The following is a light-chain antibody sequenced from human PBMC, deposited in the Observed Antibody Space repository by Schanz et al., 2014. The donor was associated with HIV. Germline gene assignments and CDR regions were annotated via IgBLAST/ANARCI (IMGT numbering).Light chain of an antibody. Sequence: IQLTQSPSSLSASVGDRVTITCRASQGISSYLAWYQQKPGKAPKVLIYAASTLQRGVPSRFSGSGSGTYFTLTISSLQPEDFATYYCQQPASYPLTFGGGTKVEIQ. CDR1: QGISSY. V-gene: IGKV1-9*01. CDR2: AAS. J-gene: IGKJ4*01. CDR3: QQPASYPLT.